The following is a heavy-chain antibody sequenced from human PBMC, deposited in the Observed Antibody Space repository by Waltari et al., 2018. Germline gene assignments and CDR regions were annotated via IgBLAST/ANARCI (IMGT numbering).Heavy chain of an antibody. V-gene: IGHV3-21*01. CDR1: GFTFSSYS. D-gene: IGHD3-3*01. CDR2: ISMSSSYI. CDR3: ARVWSGYYSHRNFDY. J-gene: IGHJ4*02. Sequence: EVQLVESGGGLVKPGGSLRLSCAASGFTFSSYSMNWVRQAPGKGLEWVSSISMSSSYIYYADSVKGRFTISRDNAKNSRYLQMNSLRAEDTAVYYCARVWSGYYSHRNFDYWGQGTLVTVSS.